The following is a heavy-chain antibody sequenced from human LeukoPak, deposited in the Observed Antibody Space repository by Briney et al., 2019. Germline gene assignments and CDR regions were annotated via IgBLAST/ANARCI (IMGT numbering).Heavy chain of an antibody. Sequence: GGSLRLSCAVSGFTFSDLFMDWVRQAPGEGLEWVGRTKDKGYSYTTEYAASVKGRFTISRDDSKNLVYLQMNSLKTEDTAVYYCASIRGVFGYWGQGTLVTVSS. CDR2: TKDKGYSYTT. V-gene: IGHV3-72*01. D-gene: IGHD3-10*01. CDR3: ASIRGVFGY. J-gene: IGHJ4*02. CDR1: GFTFSDLF.